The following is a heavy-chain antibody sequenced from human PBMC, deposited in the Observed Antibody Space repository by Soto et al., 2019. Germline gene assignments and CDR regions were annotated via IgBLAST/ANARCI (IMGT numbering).Heavy chain of an antibody. Sequence: WGSLRLSCVASGFYFIDFHISCVRQSPGKGLEWISYISSSLGHTDYAESVKGRFTISRDNAKSSVFLEMSDLRSDDTAVYYCAANWNFGLNFWGQGTLVTVSS. D-gene: IGHD1-1*01. J-gene: IGHJ4*02. V-gene: IGHV3-11*03. CDR2: ISSSLGHT. CDR3: AANWNFGLNF. CDR1: GFYFIDFH.